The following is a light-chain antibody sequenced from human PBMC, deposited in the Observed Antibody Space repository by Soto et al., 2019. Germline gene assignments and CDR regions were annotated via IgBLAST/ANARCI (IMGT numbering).Light chain of an antibody. V-gene: IGKV4-1*01. J-gene: IGKJ1*01. CDR3: QQYYTTPWT. CDR1: QSVLYSSNNKNY. Sequence: DIVRTQSPDSLAVSLGKRATINCKSSQSVLYSSNNKNYLAWYQQKPGQPPKALIYWASTRESGVPDRFSGSGSGTDFTLTISSLQAEDVAVYYCQQYYTTPWTFGQGTKVEIK. CDR2: WAS.